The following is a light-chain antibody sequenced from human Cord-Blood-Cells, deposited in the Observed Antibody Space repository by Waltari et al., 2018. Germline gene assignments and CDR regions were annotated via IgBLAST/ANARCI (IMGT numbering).Light chain of an antibody. J-gene: IGKJ1*01. V-gene: IGKV1-5*03. CDR3: QQYNSYSLWT. Sequence: DIQMTQSPSTLSASVGDRVTITCRASQSISSWLAWYQQKPGKAPKLLIDKASSLESGVPSRFSGSGSGTEFTLTISSLQPDDFATYYCQQYNSYSLWTFGQGTKVEIK. CDR2: KAS. CDR1: QSISSW.